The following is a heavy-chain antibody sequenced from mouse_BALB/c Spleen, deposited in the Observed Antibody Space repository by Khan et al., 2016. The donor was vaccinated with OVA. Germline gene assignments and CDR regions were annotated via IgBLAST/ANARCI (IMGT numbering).Heavy chain of an antibody. D-gene: IGHD2-1*01. CDR3: ATLEGNPVAY. CDR1: GFNIKDTY. J-gene: IGHJ3*01. Sequence: VQLQQSGAELVKPGASVKLSCSASGFNIKDTYIHWVKQRPEQGLEWIGRIDPPNDDSKYGPKFQDKATLTADTSSNTVYLQLSSLTSEDTAVYYCATLEGNPVAYWGRGTLVSFSA. CDR2: IDPPNDDS. V-gene: IGHV14-3*02.